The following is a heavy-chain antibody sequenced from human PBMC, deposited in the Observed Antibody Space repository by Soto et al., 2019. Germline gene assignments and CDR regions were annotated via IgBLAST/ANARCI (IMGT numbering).Heavy chain of an antibody. CDR2: ISYDGSNK. CDR1: GFTFSSYG. Sequence: QVQLVESGGGVVQPGRSLRLSCAASGFTFSSYGMHWVRQAPGKGLEWVAVISYDGSNKYYADSVKGRFTISRDNCKNTLYLQMNSLRADDTVVYYCAKLWWGGYYDVDAFDIWGQGTMVTVSS. V-gene: IGHV3-30*18. CDR3: AKLWWGGYYDVDAFDI. J-gene: IGHJ3*02. D-gene: IGHD2-21*01.